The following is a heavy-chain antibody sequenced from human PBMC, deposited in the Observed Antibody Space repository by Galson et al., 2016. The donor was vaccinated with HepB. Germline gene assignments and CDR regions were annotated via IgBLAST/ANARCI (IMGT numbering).Heavy chain of an antibody. J-gene: IGHJ4*02. CDR1: GFTVSNNY. CDR3: VRGVYGDHGWFDY. D-gene: IGHD4-17*01. V-gene: IGHV3-66*02. Sequence: SLRLSCAASGFTVSNNYMTWVRQAPGKGLEYVSVICSGGTTYYADSVKGRFTTSRDNSQNSLFLQMNTLRAEDTAVYFCVRGVYGDHGWFDYWGQGTLVTVSS. CDR2: ICSGGTT.